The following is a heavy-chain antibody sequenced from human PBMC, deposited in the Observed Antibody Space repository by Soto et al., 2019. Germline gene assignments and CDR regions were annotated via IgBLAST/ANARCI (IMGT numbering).Heavy chain of an antibody. D-gene: IGHD3-22*01. CDR2: ISAYNGNT. Sequence: ASVKVSCKASGDTFTSYGIRWVRQAPGQGLEWMGWISAYNGNTNYAQKLQGRVTMTTDTSTSTAYMELRSLRSDDTAVYYCARLGSYYYDSSGYYLNYWGQGTLVTVS. CDR1: GDTFTSYG. V-gene: IGHV1-18*04. CDR3: ARLGSYYYDSSGYYLNY. J-gene: IGHJ4*02.